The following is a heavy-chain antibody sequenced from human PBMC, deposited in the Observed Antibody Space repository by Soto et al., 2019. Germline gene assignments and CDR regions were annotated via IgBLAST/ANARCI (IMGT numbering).Heavy chain of an antibody. CDR2: IYYSGST. CDR3: ARSLAAAGHFDY. V-gene: IGHV4-39*01. J-gene: IGHJ4*02. CDR1: GGSISSSSYY. D-gene: IGHD6-13*01. Sequence: QLQLQESGPGLVKPSETLSLTCTVSGGSISSSSYYWGWIRQPPGKGLEWIGSIYYSGSTYYNPSLKSRVTISVDTYKNQFSLKLSSVTAAETAVYYCARSLAAAGHFDYWCQGTLVTVSS.